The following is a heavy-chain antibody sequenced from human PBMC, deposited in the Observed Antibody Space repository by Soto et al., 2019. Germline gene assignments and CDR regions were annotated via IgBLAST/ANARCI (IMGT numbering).Heavy chain of an antibody. Sequence: EVQLLESGGGLEQPGGSLRLSCIASGLTFRNYPMSWVRQVPGKGLEWVAGISGSGGTTYYADSVKGRFTISRDNSKYTVFLQINSLRVEDTAVYYCVNLSQSRPDVVNDVCDVWGQGTMVSVSS. J-gene: IGHJ3*01. CDR3: VNLSQSRPDVVNDVCDV. CDR1: GLTFRNYP. CDR2: ISGSGGTT. D-gene: IGHD2-15*01. V-gene: IGHV3-23*01.